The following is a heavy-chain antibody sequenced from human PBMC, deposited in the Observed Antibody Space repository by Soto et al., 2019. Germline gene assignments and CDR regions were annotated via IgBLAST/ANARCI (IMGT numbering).Heavy chain of an antibody. J-gene: IGHJ1*01. CDR1: GGSLSSRSNY. CDR3: GRKSSLIRAHNPPEFSQQ. D-gene: IGHD6-19*01. CDR2: VYYTAGT. Sequence: QLQLQESGPGLVKPSETLSLTCTVSGGSLSSRSNYWGWVRRPPGKGLEWIASVYYTAGTYYNPSLKSRVARSIDMAMIKSSLELSFVTAADTAVYYCGRKSSLIRAHNPPEFSQQWGQGTLVSVSS. V-gene: IGHV4-39*01.